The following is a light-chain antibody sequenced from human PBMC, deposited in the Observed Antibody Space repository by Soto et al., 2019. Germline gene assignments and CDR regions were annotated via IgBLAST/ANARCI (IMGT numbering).Light chain of an antibody. Sequence: DIQMTQSPSSLSAFVGDRVTITCRASQGIGNALGWFHQKPGKAPKRLIYAASTLQSGVPSRFSGSGSGTEFTPTISDLQPEDLATYYCLQYNRYPLTFGGGTKVEI. J-gene: IGKJ4*01. V-gene: IGKV1-17*02. CDR3: LQYNRYPLT. CDR1: QGIGNA. CDR2: AAS.